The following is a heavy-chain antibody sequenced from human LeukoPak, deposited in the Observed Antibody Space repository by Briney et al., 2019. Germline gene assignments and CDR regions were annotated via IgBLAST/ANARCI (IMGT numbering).Heavy chain of an antibody. CDR1: GYTFTSYD. D-gene: IGHD2-2*01. CDR3: ARITGVVVPAAGYWFDP. J-gene: IGHJ5*02. V-gene: IGHV1-8*01. CDR2: MNPNSGNT. Sequence: ASVKVSCKASGYTFTSYDINWVRQATGQGLEWMGWMNPNSGNTGYAQKFQGRVTMTRNTSISTAYMELRSLRSDDTAVYYCARITGVVVPAAGYWFDPCGQGTLVTVSS.